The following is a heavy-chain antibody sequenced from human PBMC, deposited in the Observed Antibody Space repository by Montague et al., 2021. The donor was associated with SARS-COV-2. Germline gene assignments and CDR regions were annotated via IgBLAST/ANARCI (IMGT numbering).Heavy chain of an antibody. CDR1: GFIFSSYE. CDR3: ARDRDWDDWCGMDV. D-gene: IGHD2-21*01. J-gene: IGHJ6*01. V-gene: IGHV3-48*03. Sequence: SLRLSCAASGFIFSSYEMNWVRQAPGKGLEWISYISSSGGGSTKXYTDSVKGRFTISRDNAKNSLYLQMNSLRVEDTAIYYCARDRDWDDWCGMDVWGQGTTVNGFS. CDR2: ISSSGGGSTK.